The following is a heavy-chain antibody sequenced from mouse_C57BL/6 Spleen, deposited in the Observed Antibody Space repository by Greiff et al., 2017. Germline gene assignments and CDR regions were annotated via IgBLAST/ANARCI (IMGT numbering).Heavy chain of an antibody. D-gene: IGHD2-1*01. V-gene: IGHV1-26*01. J-gene: IGHJ1*03. CDR2: INPNNGGT. CDR3: ADYYANREGYWYFDV. CDR1: GYTFTDYY. Sequence: EVQLQQSGPELVKPGASVKISCKASGYTFTDYYMNWVKQSHGKSLEWIGDINPNNGGTSYNQKFKGKATLTVDKSSSTAYMELRSLTSEDSAVYYCADYYANREGYWYFDVWGTGTTVTVSS.